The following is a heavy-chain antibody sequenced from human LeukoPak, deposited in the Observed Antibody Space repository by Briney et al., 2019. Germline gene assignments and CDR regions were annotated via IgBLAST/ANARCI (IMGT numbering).Heavy chain of an antibody. J-gene: IGHJ3*02. CDR1: GLTFDDYA. CDR2: ISWNSGSI. V-gene: IGHV3-9*01. Sequence: GGSLRLSCAASGLTFDDYAMHWVRHAPGKGLEWVSGISWNSGSIGYADSVKGRFTISRDNAKNSLYLQMNSLRAEDTALYYCAKDIGQVDAFDIWGQGTMVTVSS. CDR3: AKDIGQVDAFDI.